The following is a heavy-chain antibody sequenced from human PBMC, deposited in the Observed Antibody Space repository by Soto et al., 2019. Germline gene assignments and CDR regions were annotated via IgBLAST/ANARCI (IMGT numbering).Heavy chain of an antibody. CDR3: ARDLWVTTSSRYFDL. V-gene: IGHV3-53*02. CDR1: GFTVSSSY. CDR2: INIDART. J-gene: IGHJ2*01. D-gene: IGHD4-17*01. Sequence: EVQLVETGGGLIQPGGSLRLSCAASGFTVSSSYMNWVRRAPGKGLEWVSVINIDARTYYADSVKGRFTISRDNSKNILYLQMNTLRAEDTAVYYCARDLWVTTSSRYFDLWGRGTLVTVSS.